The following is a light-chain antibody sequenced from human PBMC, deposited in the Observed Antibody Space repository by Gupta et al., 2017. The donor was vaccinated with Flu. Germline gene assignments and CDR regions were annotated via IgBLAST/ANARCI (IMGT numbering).Light chain of an antibody. J-gene: IGKJ4*01. V-gene: IGKV1-5*03. Sequence: PATLSSYLGDRVTISCRASQSLSSWLAWYQQKPGKAPSLLIYKASNRDTGIPARFSGSGSGTDFTLTISSLEPDDFAAYYCQQDDNWSLTFGGGTKVEI. CDR3: QQDDNWSLT. CDR2: KAS. CDR1: QSLSSW.